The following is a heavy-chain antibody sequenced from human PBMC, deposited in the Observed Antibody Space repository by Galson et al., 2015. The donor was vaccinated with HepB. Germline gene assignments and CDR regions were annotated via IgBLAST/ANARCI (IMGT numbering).Heavy chain of an antibody. CDR1: GLTFRSYA. Sequence: SLRLSCAASGLTFRSYAMSWVRQAPGKGLEWVSAISGSGGSTYYADSVKGRFTISRDNSKNTLYLQMNSLRAEDTAVYYCAKVKESSTSTIRGVFDYWGQGTLVTVSS. CDR2: ISGSGGST. CDR3: AKVKESSTSTIRGVFDY. V-gene: IGHV3-23*01. J-gene: IGHJ4*02. D-gene: IGHD2-2*01.